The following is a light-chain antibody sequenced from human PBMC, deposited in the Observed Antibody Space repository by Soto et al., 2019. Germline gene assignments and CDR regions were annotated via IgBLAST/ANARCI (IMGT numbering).Light chain of an antibody. Sequence: EILLTRSPGTMSLSPGERATLSCTASQSVSSNLAWYQHKPGQAPRLLIYAASTRATGFPARFSGSGSGTEFTLTISSLQSEDFAFYYCQQYNNWPLTFGEGTKVDIK. J-gene: IGKJ4*01. CDR3: QQYNNWPLT. V-gene: IGKV3-15*01. CDR2: AAS. CDR1: QSVSSN.